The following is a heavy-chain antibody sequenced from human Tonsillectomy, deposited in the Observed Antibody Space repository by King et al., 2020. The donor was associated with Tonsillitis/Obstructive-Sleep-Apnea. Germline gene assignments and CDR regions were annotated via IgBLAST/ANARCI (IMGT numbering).Heavy chain of an antibody. Sequence: QLVQSGAEVKKPGASVKVYCKVSGYTLTELSMHWVRQAPGKGLEWMGGFDPKDGETIYAQKFQGRVTMTEDTSTDTAYMELSSLRSEDTAVYYCATVISSSSRGYYYYYMDVWGKGTTVTVSS. D-gene: IGHD6-6*01. CDR3: ATVISSSSRGYYYYYMDV. V-gene: IGHV1-24*01. CDR1: GYTLTELS. CDR2: FDPKDGET. J-gene: IGHJ6*03.